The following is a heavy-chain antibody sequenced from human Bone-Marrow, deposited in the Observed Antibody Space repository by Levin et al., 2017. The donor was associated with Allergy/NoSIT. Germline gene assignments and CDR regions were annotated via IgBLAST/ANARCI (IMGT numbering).Heavy chain of an antibody. V-gene: IGHV3-11*05. Sequence: GGSLRLSCAASGFTFSDYYMSWIRQAPGKGLEWVSYISSSSSYTNYADSVKGRFTISRDNAKNSLYLQMNSLRAEDTAVYYCARVVSSQIVVVVAANPGAYYFDYWGQGTLVTVSS. D-gene: IGHD2-15*01. CDR2: ISSSSSYT. J-gene: IGHJ4*02. CDR3: ARVVSSQIVVVVAANPGAYYFDY. CDR1: GFTFSDYY.